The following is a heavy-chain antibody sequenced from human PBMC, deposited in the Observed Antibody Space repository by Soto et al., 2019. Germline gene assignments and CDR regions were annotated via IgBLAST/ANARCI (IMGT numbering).Heavy chain of an antibody. Sequence: QVQLVQSGTEVKWPGASVKVSCKASGYTFSTYAISWVRQAPGQGLEWMGWISAYNGNTNYAQKLQGRVTMTTDTSTSTAFMELRSLSSDDAAVDYCAGGGASDYYYGMDVWGHGTTVTVSS. CDR3: AGGGASDYYYGMDV. J-gene: IGHJ6*02. V-gene: IGHV1-18*01. CDR1: GYTFSTYA. CDR2: ISAYNGNT.